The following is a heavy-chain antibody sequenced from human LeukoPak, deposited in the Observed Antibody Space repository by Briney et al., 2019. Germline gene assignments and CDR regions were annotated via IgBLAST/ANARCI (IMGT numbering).Heavy chain of an antibody. CDR1: GFTVNTHY. Sequence: GGSLRLSCAASGFTVNTHYMNWVRQAPGKGLEWVSLVYSGGTTYYADSVKGRFTISRDDPHNTLYLQMNSLRAEDTAVYFCARGGVDYYGSGAYYLMYYFDYWGQGALVTVSS. J-gene: IGHJ4*02. CDR2: VYSGGTT. CDR3: ARGGVDYYGSGAYYLMYYFDY. V-gene: IGHV3-53*01. D-gene: IGHD3-10*01.